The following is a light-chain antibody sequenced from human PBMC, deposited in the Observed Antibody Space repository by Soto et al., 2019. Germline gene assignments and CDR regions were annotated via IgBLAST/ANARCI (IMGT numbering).Light chain of an antibody. Sequence: EIVLTQSPGTLSLSPGERATLSCRASQSVSSSYLAWYQQKPGQAPRLLIYGASSRATGIPDRFSGSGSGTDFTLTISRLEPDDFAVYYCQQYGSSPPLTFGQVTRLEIK. CDR1: QSVSSSY. V-gene: IGKV3-20*01. CDR2: GAS. J-gene: IGKJ5*01. CDR3: QQYGSSPPLT.